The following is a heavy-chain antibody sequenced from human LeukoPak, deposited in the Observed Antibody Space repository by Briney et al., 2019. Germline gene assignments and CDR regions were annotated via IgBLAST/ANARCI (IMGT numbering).Heavy chain of an antibody. CDR2: NYFSGST. D-gene: IGHD3-22*01. CDR1: SGSTSSFY. J-gene: IGHJ2*01. Sequence: SATPFPTCSGVSGSTSSFYRRWIRPPPPKGEGWMWCNYFSGSTNYNPSLKSRVTISVDTSKNQFSLKLSSVTAAGTAVYYCANLAFGPDYYDSSSWYFDLWGRGTLVTVSS. V-gene: IGHV4-59*01. CDR3: ANLAFGPDYYDSSSWYFDL.